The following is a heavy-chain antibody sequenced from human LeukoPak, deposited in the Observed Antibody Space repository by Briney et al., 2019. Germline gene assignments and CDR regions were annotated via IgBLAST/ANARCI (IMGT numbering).Heavy chain of an antibody. CDR1: GESFSGYY. Sequence: PSETLSLTCAVYGESFSGYYWNWIRQPPGKGLEWIGEINHSGSTSYNPSLKSRVTISVDTSKNQFSLKLSSVTAADTAVYYCARGGYYDILTGYYVFDYWGQGTLVTVSS. CDR3: ARGGYYDILTGYYVFDY. J-gene: IGHJ4*02. CDR2: INHSGST. D-gene: IGHD3-9*01. V-gene: IGHV4-34*01.